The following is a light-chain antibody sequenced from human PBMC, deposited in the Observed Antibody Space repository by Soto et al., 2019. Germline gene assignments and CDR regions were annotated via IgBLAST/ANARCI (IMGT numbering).Light chain of an antibody. V-gene: IGKV1-5*01. Sequence: DIQMTQSPSTLSASVGDRVTITCRVSQSISSWLAWYQQKPGKVPKVLIYDVSSLQSGVPSRFSGSGSGTEFTLTISCLQPEDFATYYCQQYNSYSWTFGQGAKVEIK. CDR3: QQYNSYSWT. J-gene: IGKJ1*01. CDR2: DVS. CDR1: QSISSW.